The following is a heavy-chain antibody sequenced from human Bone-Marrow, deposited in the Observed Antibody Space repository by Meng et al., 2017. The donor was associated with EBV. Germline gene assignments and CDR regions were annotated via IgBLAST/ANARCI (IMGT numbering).Heavy chain of an antibody. J-gene: IGHJ2*01. CDR1: GGALSGYY. CDR3: ARVWGPAAMPRRLGWYFDV. D-gene: IGHD2-2*01. V-gene: IGHV4-34*01. CDR2: INHSGST. Sequence: QGRTWGDGLFVPSEPLSLNVAVYGGALSGYYVSWIRQPPGKGLEWIGEINHSGSTNYNPSLKSRVTILVDTSKNQFSLKLSSVTAADTAVYYCARVWGPAAMPRRLGWYFDVWGRGTLVTVSS.